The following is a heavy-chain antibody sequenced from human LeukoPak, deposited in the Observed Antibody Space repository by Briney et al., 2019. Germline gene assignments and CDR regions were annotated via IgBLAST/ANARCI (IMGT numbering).Heavy chain of an antibody. CDR1: GFTFNNYG. V-gene: IGHV3-30*03. Sequence: PGRSLRLSCAASGFTFNNYGMHWVRQAPGKGLEWVAVISYDGSTEYYASSVKGRFTVSRDKSKNTVYLQMNSLRAEDTAVYYCARDLEAANTYYFDYWGQGTMVTVSS. CDR3: ARDLEAANTYYFDY. CDR2: ISYDGSTE. J-gene: IGHJ4*02. D-gene: IGHD6-13*01.